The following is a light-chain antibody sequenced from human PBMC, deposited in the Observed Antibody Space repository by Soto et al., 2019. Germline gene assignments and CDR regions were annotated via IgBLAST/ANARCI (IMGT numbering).Light chain of an antibody. Sequence: QSALTQPASVSGSHGQSITISCTGTSSDVGAYHYVSWYQHHTGKAPKLMIYDVSNRPSGVSNRFSGSKSGNTASLTISGLQADDEADYYCNSFTTSSTLVFGGGTKLTVL. CDR3: NSFTTSSTLV. V-gene: IGLV2-14*03. CDR2: DVS. J-gene: IGLJ2*01. CDR1: SSDVGAYHY.